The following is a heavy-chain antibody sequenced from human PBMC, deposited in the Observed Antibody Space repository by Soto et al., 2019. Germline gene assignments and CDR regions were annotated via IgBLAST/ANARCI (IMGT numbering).Heavy chain of an antibody. Sequence: PGGSLRLSCAASGFKFSNYAMSWVRQAPGKGLEWVSLISATGGGTYYADSVKGQFTIPRDNSHNTLYLQVHSLTAEDTAVYYCAKDRRAGGNSAFYFDFWGQGAQVTVSS. J-gene: IGHJ4*02. CDR1: GFKFSNYA. CDR3: AKDRRAGGNSAFYFDF. V-gene: IGHV3-23*01. CDR2: ISATGGGT. D-gene: IGHD3-16*01.